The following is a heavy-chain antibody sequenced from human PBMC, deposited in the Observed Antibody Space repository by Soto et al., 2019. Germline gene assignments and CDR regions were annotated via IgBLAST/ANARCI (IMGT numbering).Heavy chain of an antibody. J-gene: IGHJ6*02. D-gene: IGHD3-10*01. CDR2: IYYSGST. Sequence: PSETLSLTCTVSGGSISSGDYYWSWIRQPPGKGLEWIGYIYYSGSTYYNPSLKSRVTISVDTSKNQFSLKLSSVTAADTAVYYCARGVGFGYYYYHMDLWGQGTTVTVSS. CDR1: GGSISSGDYY. V-gene: IGHV4-30-4*01. CDR3: ARGVGFGYYYYHMDL.